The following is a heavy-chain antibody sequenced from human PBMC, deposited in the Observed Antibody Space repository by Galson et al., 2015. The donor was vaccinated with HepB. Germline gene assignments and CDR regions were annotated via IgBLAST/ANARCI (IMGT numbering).Heavy chain of an antibody. D-gene: IGHD6-13*01. CDR2: ISGSGVST. V-gene: IGHV3-23*01. CDR3: AKERGSSSWYYFDY. Sequence: SLRLSCAASGLTFSSYAMSWVRQAPGKGLEWVSAISGSGVSTYYADSVKGRFTISRDNSKNTLYLQMNSLRAEDTAIYYCAKERGSSSWYYFDYCGQGTLVTVSS. CDR1: GLTFSSYA. J-gene: IGHJ4*02.